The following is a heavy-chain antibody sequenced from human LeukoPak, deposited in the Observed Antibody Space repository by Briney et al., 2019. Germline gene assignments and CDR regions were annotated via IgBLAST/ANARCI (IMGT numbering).Heavy chain of an antibody. Sequence: ASVKVSCKASGYTFTSYGISWVRQAPGQGLEWMGWISAYNGNTNYAQKLQGRVTMTTDTSTSTAYRELRSLRSDDTAVYYCARDLVVVTAMVDYWGQGTLVTVSS. CDR2: ISAYNGNT. J-gene: IGHJ4*02. CDR3: ARDLVVVTAMVDY. V-gene: IGHV1-18*01. CDR1: GYTFTSYG. D-gene: IGHD2-21*02.